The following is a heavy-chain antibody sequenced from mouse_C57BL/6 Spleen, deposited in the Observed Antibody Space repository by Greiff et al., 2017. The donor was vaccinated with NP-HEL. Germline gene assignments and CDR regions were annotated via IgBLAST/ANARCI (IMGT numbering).Heavy chain of an antibody. D-gene: IGHD1-1*01. CDR3: ARYYYGSSYGYFDV. CDR1: GYTFPSYW. V-gene: IGHV1-52*01. J-gene: IGHJ1*03. CDR2: IDPSDSET. Sequence: QVQLQQPGAELVRPGSSVTLSCKASGYTFPSYWMPWVKQRPIHGLEWIGNIDPSDSETHYNQKFKDKATLTVDKSSSTAYMQLSSLTSEDSAVYYCARYYYGSSYGYFDVWGTGTTVTVSS.